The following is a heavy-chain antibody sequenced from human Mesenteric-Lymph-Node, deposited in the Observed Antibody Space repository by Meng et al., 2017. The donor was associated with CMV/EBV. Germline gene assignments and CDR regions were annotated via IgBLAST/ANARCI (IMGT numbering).Heavy chain of an antibody. CDR3: ARDTYIVVVPAAMEYYYYGMDV. J-gene: IGHJ6*02. D-gene: IGHD2-2*01. Sequence: GESLKISCAASGFTFSNYAMSWVRQAPGKGLEWVSSISSGGDRTYYADSVKGRFTISRDNSKNTLYLQMNSLRAEDTAVYYCARDTYIVVVPAAMEYYYYGMDVWGQGTTVTVSS. CDR1: GFTFSNYA. CDR2: ISSGGDRT. V-gene: IGHV3-23*01.